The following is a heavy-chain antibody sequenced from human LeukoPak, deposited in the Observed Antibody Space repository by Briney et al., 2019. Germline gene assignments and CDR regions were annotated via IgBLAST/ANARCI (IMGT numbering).Heavy chain of an antibody. Sequence: PSETLSLTCAVSGYPIRSTYYWGWIRQPPGKGLEWIGSIYQTGSTYYNPSLKSRLTISLDMSKNQFSLRLSSVTAADTAVYYCAREGDNYDYVWWRATEYYFDYWGQGTLVTVSS. CDR3: AREGDNYDYVWWRATEYYFDY. CDR2: IYQTGST. J-gene: IGHJ4*02. V-gene: IGHV4-38-2*02. CDR1: GYPIRSTYY. D-gene: IGHD3-16*01.